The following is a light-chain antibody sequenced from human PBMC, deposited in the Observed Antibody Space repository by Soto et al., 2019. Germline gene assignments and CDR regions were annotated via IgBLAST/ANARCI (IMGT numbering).Light chain of an antibody. CDR1: SSDVGGYNY. V-gene: IGLV2-14*01. CDR3: SSYTTSSTLV. Sequence: QSALTQPASVCGSPGQSIAISCTGTSSDVGGYNYVSWYQQHPGTAPKLMIYDVSDRPSGVSKRFSGSKSGNTASLTISGPQAEDEADYYCSSYTTSSTLVFGGGTKVTVL. CDR2: DVS. J-gene: IGLJ2*01.